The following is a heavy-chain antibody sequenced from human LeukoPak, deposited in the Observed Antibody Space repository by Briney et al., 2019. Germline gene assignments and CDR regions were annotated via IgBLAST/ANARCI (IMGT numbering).Heavy chain of an antibody. CDR1: GYGFTNYD. CDR2: VNPNNGDA. CDR3: ARGLGTYWGKDFLNWFDP. V-gene: IGHV1-8*02. Sequence: ASAKVSCKASGYGFTNYDINWVRQAAGQGLEWMGWVNPNNGDAGFSQKFQGRVTLTSNTSLTTAYMELTSLTSEDTAVYYCARGLGTYWGKDFLNWFDPWGQGTLVTVSS. D-gene: IGHD7-27*01. J-gene: IGHJ5*02.